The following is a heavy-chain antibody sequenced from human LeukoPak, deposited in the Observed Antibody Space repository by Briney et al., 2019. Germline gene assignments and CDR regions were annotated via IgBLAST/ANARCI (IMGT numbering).Heavy chain of an antibody. CDR2: ISAYNGNT. CDR1: GYTFTSYG. V-gene: IGHV1-18*01. CDR3: ARDLRVVAAAGIYVY. Sequence: ASVKVSCKASGYTFTSYGISWVRQAPGQGLEWMGWISAYNGNTNYAQKLQGRVTMPTDTSTSTAYMELRSLRSDDTAVYYCARDLRVVAAAGIYVYWGQGTLVTVSS. J-gene: IGHJ4*02. D-gene: IGHD6-13*01.